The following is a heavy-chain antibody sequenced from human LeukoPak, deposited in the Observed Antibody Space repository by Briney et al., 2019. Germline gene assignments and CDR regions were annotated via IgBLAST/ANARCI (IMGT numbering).Heavy chain of an antibody. Sequence: SETLSLTCTVSGGSISSYYWSWIRQPPGKGLEWIGYIYTSGSTNYNPSLKSRVTISVDTSKNQFSLKLSSVTTADTAVYYCARRRGGTQAYYYMDVWGKGTTVTVSS. V-gene: IGHV4-4*09. CDR1: GGSISSYY. CDR2: IYTSGST. J-gene: IGHJ6*03. D-gene: IGHD1-26*01. CDR3: ARRRGGTQAYYYMDV.